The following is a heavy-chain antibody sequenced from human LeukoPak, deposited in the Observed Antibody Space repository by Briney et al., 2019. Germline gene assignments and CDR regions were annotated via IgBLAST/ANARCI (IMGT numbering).Heavy chain of an antibody. CDR3: ARERGDYVGDAFDI. Sequence: PGGSLRLSCAASGFTFSSYWMSWVRQAPGKGLEWVAVISYDGSNKYYADSVKGRFTISRDNSKNTLYLQMNSLRAEDTAVYYCARERGDYVGDAFDIWGQGTMVTVSS. D-gene: IGHD4-17*01. CDR1: GFTFSSYW. J-gene: IGHJ3*02. V-gene: IGHV3-30*03. CDR2: ISYDGSNK.